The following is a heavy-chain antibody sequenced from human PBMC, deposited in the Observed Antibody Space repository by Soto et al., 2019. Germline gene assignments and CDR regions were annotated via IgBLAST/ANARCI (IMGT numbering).Heavy chain of an antibody. J-gene: IGHJ4*02. CDR2: IDWDDDK. CDR3: ARDLRALDNYFDY. V-gene: IGHV2-70*11. D-gene: IGHD3-9*01. CDR1: GFSLSTSGMC. Sequence: SGPTLVNPTQTLTLTCTFSGFSLSTSGMCVSWIRQPPGKALEWLARIDWDDDKKYSMSLKTRLSISKDTSKNQVVLRMTNMDPADTATYFCARDLRALDNYFDYWGQGILVTVSS.